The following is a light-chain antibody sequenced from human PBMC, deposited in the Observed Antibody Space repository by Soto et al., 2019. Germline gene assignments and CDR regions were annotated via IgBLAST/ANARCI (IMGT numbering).Light chain of an antibody. CDR2: LGS. J-gene: IGKJ2*01. CDR3: MQAQQTPYP. Sequence: DIVLTQSPLSLPVTPGEPASISCRSSQSLLHSNGYNYLDWYLQKPGQSTQLLIYLGSNRASGVPDRFSGSGSGKDFTLKISRVEAEDVGVYYCMQAQQTPYPFCQGTKLYIK. CDR1: QSLLHSNGYNY. V-gene: IGKV2-28*01.